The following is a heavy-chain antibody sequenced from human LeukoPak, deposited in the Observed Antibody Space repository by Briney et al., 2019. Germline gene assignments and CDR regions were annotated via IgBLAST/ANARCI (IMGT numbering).Heavy chain of an antibody. CDR3: ARQGYADFSSQPFDY. CDR2: IYHSGST. D-gene: IGHD4-17*01. CDR1: GGSISSSSYY. Sequence: SETLSLTCTVSGGSISSSSYYWGWIRQPPGKGLEWIGSIYHSGSTYYNPSLKSRVTISVDTSKNQFSLKLSSVTAADTAMYFCARQGYADFSSQPFDYWGQGTLVTVSS. V-gene: IGHV4-39*01. J-gene: IGHJ4*02.